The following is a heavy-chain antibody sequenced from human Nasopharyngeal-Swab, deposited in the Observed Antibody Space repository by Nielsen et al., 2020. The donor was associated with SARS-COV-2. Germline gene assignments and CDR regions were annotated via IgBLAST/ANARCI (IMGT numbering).Heavy chain of an antibody. D-gene: IGHD1-26*01. V-gene: IGHV3-21*01. J-gene: IGHJ4*02. Sequence: GESLNIYCAASGFTFSSYSMNWVRQAPGKGLEWDSSISSSRSYIYYADPVKGRFTISRDNAKNSLYVQMNSLRAEDTAVYYCARDGDYSGWELTDYWGQGTLVTVSS. CDR1: GFTFSSYS. CDR2: ISSSRSYI. CDR3: ARDGDYSGWELTDY.